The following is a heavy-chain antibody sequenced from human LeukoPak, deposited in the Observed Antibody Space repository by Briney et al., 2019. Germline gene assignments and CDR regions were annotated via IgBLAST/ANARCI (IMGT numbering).Heavy chain of an antibody. Sequence: SETLSLTCTVSGGSINNYYWSWIRQPPGQGLECVWQIYFSGSTNYSPSLKSRVTISVDTSKNQFSLNLRSVTAADTAIYYCARRQYYDSSGYWYYFDYWGRGILVTVSS. J-gene: IGHJ4*02. CDR1: GGSINNYY. D-gene: IGHD3-22*01. V-gene: IGHV4-59*08. CDR3: ARRQYYDSSGYWYYFDY. CDR2: IYFSGST.